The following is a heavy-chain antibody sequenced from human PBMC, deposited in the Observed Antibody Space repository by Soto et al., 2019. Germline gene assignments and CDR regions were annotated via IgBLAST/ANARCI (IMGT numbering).Heavy chain of an antibody. CDR3: ARGGGGYCSSTSCFHYYYYYGMDV. CDR1: GGSFSGYY. CDR2: INHSGST. J-gene: IGHJ6*02. V-gene: IGHV4-34*01. Sequence: QVQLQQWGAGLLKPSETLSLTCAVYGGSFSGYYWSWIRQPPGKGLEWIGEINHSGSTNYNPSLKNRVTISLDPSKNQFSLKRSSVTAADTAVYYCARGGGGYCSSTSCFHYYYYYGMDVWGQGTTVTVSS. D-gene: IGHD2-2*01.